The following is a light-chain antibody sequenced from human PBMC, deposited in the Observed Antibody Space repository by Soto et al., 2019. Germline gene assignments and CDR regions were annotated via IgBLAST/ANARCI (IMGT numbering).Light chain of an antibody. V-gene: IGKV3-20*01. J-gene: IGKJ2*01. CDR3: QQSYTFPYN. Sequence: EIVLTQSPGTLSLSPGERAALSCRASQSVSGSYVAWYQQKPGQAPRLLIHGASSRATGVPDRFSGSGSGTAFTLTISRLEPEDFATYYCQQSYTFPYNFGQGTKLEMK. CDR2: GAS. CDR1: QSVSGSY.